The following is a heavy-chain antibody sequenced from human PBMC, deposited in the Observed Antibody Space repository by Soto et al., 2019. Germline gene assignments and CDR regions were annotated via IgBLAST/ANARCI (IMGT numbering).Heavy chain of an antibody. Sequence: SETLSLTCAVYGGSFSGYYWSWIRQPPGKGLEWIGEINHSGSTNYNPSLKSRVTISVDTSKNQFSLKLSSVTAADTAVYYCARAEYSSSSGHIGWFDPWGQGTLVTVSS. J-gene: IGHJ5*02. CDR2: INHSGST. D-gene: IGHD6-6*01. CDR3: ARAEYSSSSGHIGWFDP. V-gene: IGHV4-34*01. CDR1: GGSFSGYY.